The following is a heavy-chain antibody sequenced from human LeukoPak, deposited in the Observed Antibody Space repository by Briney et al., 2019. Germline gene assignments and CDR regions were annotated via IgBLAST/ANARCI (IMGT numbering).Heavy chain of an antibody. CDR2: IYYSGST. CDR3: ARVIRIQLWQQVYYYYYYYMDV. V-gene: IGHV4-39*07. D-gene: IGHD5-18*01. Sequence: PSETLSLTCTVSGGSISSSSYYWGWIRQPPGKGLEWIGSIYYSGSTYYNPSLKSRVTISVDTSKNQFSLKLSSVTAADTAVYYCARVIRIQLWQQVYYYYYYYMDVWGKGTTVTVSS. CDR1: GGSISSSSYY. J-gene: IGHJ6*03.